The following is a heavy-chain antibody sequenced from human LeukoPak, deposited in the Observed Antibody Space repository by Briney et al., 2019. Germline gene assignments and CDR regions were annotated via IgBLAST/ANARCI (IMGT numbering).Heavy chain of an antibody. Sequence: GGSLRLSCAASGFTFSNYSMNWVRQAPGKGLEWVSSISSSSSYIYYADSVKGRFTISRDNAKNSLYLQMNSLRAEDTAVYYCARNIAVAGLDYWGQGTLVTVSS. CDR2: ISSSSSYI. D-gene: IGHD6-19*01. CDR1: GFTFSNYS. V-gene: IGHV3-21*01. CDR3: ARNIAVAGLDY. J-gene: IGHJ4*02.